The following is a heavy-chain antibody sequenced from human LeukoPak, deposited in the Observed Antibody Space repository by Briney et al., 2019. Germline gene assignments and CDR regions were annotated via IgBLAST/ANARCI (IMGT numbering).Heavy chain of an antibody. CDR1: GYTFTSYG. J-gene: IGHJ5*02. CDR2: ISAYNGNT. CDR3: ARDSGSSSWEVWFDP. Sequence: GASVKVSCKASGYTFTSYGISWVRQAPGQGLEWMGWISAYNGNTNYAQKLQGRVTMTTDTSTSTAYMELRSLRSDDTAVYYCARDSGSSSWEVWFDPWGQGTLVTVSS. V-gene: IGHV1-18*01. D-gene: IGHD6-13*01.